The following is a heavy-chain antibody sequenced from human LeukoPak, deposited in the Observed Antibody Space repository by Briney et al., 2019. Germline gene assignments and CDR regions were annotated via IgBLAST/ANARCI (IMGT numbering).Heavy chain of an antibody. Sequence: GGSLRLSCAASGFTFSSYSMNWVRQAPGKGLEWVSYISSSSSTIYYADSVKGRFTISRDNAKNSLYLQMNSLRAEDRAVYYCASPDPKVATPDRIYSYYGVDVWGQGTTVTVSS. CDR2: ISSSSSTI. CDR1: GFTFSSYS. V-gene: IGHV3-48*01. J-gene: IGHJ6*02. CDR3: ASPDPKVATPDRIYSYYGVDV. D-gene: IGHD5-12*01.